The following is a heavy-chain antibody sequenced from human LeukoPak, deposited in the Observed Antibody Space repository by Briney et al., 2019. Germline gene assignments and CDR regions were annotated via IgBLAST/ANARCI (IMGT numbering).Heavy chain of an antibody. CDR2: ISGYNGNT. CDR1: GYTFTDYG. J-gene: IGHJ3*02. Sequence: GASVKVSCKASGYTFTDYGISWVRQAPGQGLEWMGWISGYNGNTNYAQKLQGRVTMTTDTSTSTAYMELRSLRSDDTAVYYCARDPMVRGVPNAFDIWGQGTMVTVSS. D-gene: IGHD3-10*01. CDR3: ARDPMVRGVPNAFDI. V-gene: IGHV1-18*01.